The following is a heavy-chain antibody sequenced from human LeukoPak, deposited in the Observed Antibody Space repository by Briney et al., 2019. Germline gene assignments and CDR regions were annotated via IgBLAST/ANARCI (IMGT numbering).Heavy chain of an antibody. D-gene: IGHD6-19*01. CDR2: LYSDGDT. J-gene: IGHJ4*02. Sequence: SGGSLRLSCAASGFALGTNYVGWVRQAPGGGLHWVSLLYSDGDTYYADSVKGRFTISRDTSKNTLYLQMNSLRVDDTAVYYCARDLYSSAWYGIHWGQGTLVTVSS. CDR1: GFALGTNY. V-gene: IGHV3-53*01. CDR3: ARDLYSSAWYGIH.